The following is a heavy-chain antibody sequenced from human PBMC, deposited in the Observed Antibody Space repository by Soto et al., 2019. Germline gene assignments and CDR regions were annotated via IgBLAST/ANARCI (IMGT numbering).Heavy chain of an antibody. CDR2: ISSSSSYI. Sequence: EVQLVESGGGLVKPGGSLRLSCAASGFTFSSYSMNWVRQAPGKGLEWVSSISSSSSYIYYADSVKGRFTISRDNAKNSLYLQINSLRAGDTAVYYCARAPYYYNRSGYYLWGQGTLVPVPS. CDR1: GFTFSSYS. V-gene: IGHV3-21*01. CDR3: ARAPYYYNRSGYYL. J-gene: IGHJ5*02. D-gene: IGHD3-22*01.